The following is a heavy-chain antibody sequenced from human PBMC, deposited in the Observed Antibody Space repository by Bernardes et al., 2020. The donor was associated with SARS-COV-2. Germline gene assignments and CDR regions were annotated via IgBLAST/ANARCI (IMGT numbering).Heavy chain of an antibody. J-gene: IGHJ5*02. CDR1: GFTFTSYA. CDR2: ISDSGAGT. Sequence: GGSLRLSCAASGFTFTSYAMTWVRQAPGKGLEWVSSISDSGAGTYYADSVKGRFTISRDNSRNTLYLEMNSLRTDDTAVYYCAKDSRGTGTTGAFDRWGQGTLVIVSS. CDR3: AKDSRGTGTTGAFDR. V-gene: IGHV3-23*01. D-gene: IGHD1-1*01.